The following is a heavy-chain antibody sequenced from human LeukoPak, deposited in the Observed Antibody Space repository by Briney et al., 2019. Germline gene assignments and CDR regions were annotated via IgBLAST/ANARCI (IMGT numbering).Heavy chain of an antibody. CDR2: IYYSGST. D-gene: IGHD4-17*01. CDR3: ARVIHDYGDYVPEY. Sequence: SETLSLTCTVSGGSISSSSYYWGWIRQPPGKGLEWIGSIYYSGSTYYNPSLKSRVTISVDTSKNQFSLKLSSVTAADTAVYYCARVIHDYGDYVPEYWGQGTLVTVSS. V-gene: IGHV4-39*07. J-gene: IGHJ4*02. CDR1: GGSISSSSYY.